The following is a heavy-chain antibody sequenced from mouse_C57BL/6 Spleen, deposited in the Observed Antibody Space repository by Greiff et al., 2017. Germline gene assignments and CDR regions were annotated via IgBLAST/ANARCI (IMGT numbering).Heavy chain of an antibody. CDR1: GYTFTSYW. D-gene: IGHD1-1*01. CDR2: IHPNSGST. J-gene: IGHJ3*01. CDR3: ARSYYYGAWFAY. Sequence: VQLQQSGAELVKPGASVKLSCKASGYTFTSYWMHWVKQRPGQGLEWIGMIHPNSGSTNYNEKFKSKATLTVDKSSSTAYMQLSSLTSEDSAVYYCARSYYYGAWFAYWGQGTLVTVSA. V-gene: IGHV1-64*01.